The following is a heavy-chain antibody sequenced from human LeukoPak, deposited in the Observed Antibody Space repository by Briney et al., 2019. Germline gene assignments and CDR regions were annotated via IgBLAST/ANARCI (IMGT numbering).Heavy chain of an antibody. CDR3: ARGVLFWSGLGFYNWFDX. CDR1: GGSISSSSYY. J-gene: IGHJ5*02. V-gene: IGHV4-39*07. D-gene: IGHD3-3*01. CDR2: IYYSGST. Sequence: SETLSLTCTVSGGSISSSSYYWGWIRQPPGKGLEWIGSIYYSGSTYYNPSLKSRVTISVDTSKNQFSLKLSSVTAADTAVYYCARGVLFWSGLGFYNWFDXWGQGTLVTVSS.